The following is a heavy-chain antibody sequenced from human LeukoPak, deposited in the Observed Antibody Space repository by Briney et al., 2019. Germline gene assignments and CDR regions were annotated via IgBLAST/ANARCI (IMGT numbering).Heavy chain of an antibody. Sequence: ASVKVSCKASGGTFSSYAISWVRQAPGQGLEWMGWINPNSGGTNYAQKFQGWVTMTRDTSISTAYMELSRLRSDDTAVYYCARGDPLGYWGQGTLVTVSS. V-gene: IGHV1-2*04. CDR3: ARGDPLGY. CDR2: INPNSGGT. J-gene: IGHJ4*02. CDR1: GGTFSSYA. D-gene: IGHD3-16*01.